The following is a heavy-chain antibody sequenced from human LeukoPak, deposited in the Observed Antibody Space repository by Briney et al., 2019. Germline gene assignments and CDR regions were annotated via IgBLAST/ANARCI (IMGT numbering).Heavy chain of an antibody. CDR2: ISSSGSTI. D-gene: IGHD6-13*01. CDR3: ARGPLAAAGAFDY. J-gene: IGHJ4*02. CDR1: GFSFSDYY. V-gene: IGHV3-11*01. Sequence: GGSLRLSCAASGFSFSDYYMSWICQAPGKGLEWVSYISSSGSTIYYADSVKGRFTISRDNAKNSLYLQMNSLRAEDTAVYYCARGPLAAAGAFDYWGQGTLVTVSS.